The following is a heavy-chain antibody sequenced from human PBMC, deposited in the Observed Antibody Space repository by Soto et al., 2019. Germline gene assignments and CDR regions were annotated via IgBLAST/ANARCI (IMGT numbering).Heavy chain of an antibody. Sequence: GGSLRLSCAASDFSFSSYAMHWIRQAPGKGLEWLAVISFDGNIIQYADSVKGRFIISRDNSKNTLYLQMNSLRGYDTAVYYCARTFDTITSYFDYWGQGTLVTVSS. D-gene: IGHD3-9*01. V-gene: IGHV3-30-3*01. CDR2: ISFDGNII. CDR1: DFSFSSYA. J-gene: IGHJ4*02. CDR3: ARTFDTITSYFDY.